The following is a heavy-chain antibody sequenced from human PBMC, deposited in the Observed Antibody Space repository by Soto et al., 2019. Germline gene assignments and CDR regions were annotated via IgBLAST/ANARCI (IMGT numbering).Heavy chain of an antibody. Sequence: PSETLSLTCTVSGGSISSGDYYWSWIRQPPGKGLEWIGYIYYSGSTYYNPSLKSRVTISVDTSKNQFSLKLSSVTAADTAEYYCAREQAAAEHNRFDPWGQGTLVTVS. CDR3: AREQAAAEHNRFDP. CDR1: GGSISSGDYY. CDR2: IYYSGST. J-gene: IGHJ5*02. V-gene: IGHV4-30-4*01. D-gene: IGHD6-13*01.